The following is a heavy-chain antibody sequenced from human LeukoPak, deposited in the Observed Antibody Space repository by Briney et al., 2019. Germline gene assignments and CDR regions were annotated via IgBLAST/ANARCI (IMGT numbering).Heavy chain of an antibody. CDR2: ISAYNGNT. J-gene: IGHJ4*02. CDR3: ARDEKWELQRYFDY. Sequence: ASVKVSRKASGYTFTSYGISWVRQAPGQGLEWMGWISAYNGNTNYAQKLQGRVTMTTDTSTSTAYMELRSLRSDDTAVYYCARDEKWELQRYFDYWGQGTLVTVSS. D-gene: IGHD1-26*01. CDR1: GYTFTSYG. V-gene: IGHV1-18*01.